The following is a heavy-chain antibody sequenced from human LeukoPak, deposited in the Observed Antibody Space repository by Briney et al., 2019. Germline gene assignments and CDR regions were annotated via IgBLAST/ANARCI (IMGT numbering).Heavy chain of an antibody. CDR2: INPNSGGT. CDR3: ATEAPSYCFDY. CDR1: GYTFTTYY. D-gene: IGHD2-8*02. V-gene: IGHV1-2*02. J-gene: IGHJ4*02. Sequence: ASVKVSCKASGYTFTTYYIHWVRQAPGQGLEWMGWINPNSGGTNYAQNFQGRVTLTRDTSITTAYMELSRLDAVVYYCATEAPSYCFDYCGQGTLVTVSS.